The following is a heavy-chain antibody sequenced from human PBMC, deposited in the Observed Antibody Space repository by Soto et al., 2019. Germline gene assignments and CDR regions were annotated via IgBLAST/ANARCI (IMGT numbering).Heavy chain of an antibody. J-gene: IGHJ6*02. CDR1: GHSFTSYW. V-gene: IGHV5-51*01. CDR2: IYPGDSDT. D-gene: IGHD2-2*01. CDR3: ARLPGICSSTSCLTYYYYGMDV. Sequence: GESLKISCKGSGHSFTSYWIGWVRQMPGKGLEWMGIIYPGDSDTRYSPSFQGQVTISADKSISTAYLQWSSLKASDTAMYYCARLPGICSSTSCLTYYYYGMDVWGQGTTVTVSS.